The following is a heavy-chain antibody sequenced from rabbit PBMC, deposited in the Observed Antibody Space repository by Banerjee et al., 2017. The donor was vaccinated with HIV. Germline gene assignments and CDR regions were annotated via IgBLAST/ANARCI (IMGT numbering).Heavy chain of an antibody. J-gene: IGHJ4*01. V-gene: IGHV1S7*01. D-gene: IGHD2-1*01. CDR3: VRDRADIGGDYGPYYFDF. CDR1: GFDFSTYS. Sequence: QLVESGGGLVQPGGSLKLSCKASGFDFSTYSMSWVRQAPGKGLEWIGYIVPIFGVTYYANWVNGRFTISSHNAQNTLYLQLNSLTAADTATYFCVRDRADIGGDYGPYYFDFWGQGTLVTVS. CDR2: IVPIFGVT.